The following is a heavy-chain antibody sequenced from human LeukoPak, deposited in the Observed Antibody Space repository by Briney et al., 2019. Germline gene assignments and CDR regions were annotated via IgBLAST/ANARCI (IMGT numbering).Heavy chain of an antibody. Sequence: PGGSLRLSCAASGFTFSSCAMSWVSQAPGKGLEWVSSISSGSSYIYHADSVKGRFTISRDNAKNSLSLQMNSLRAEDTAVYYCAREYSTSWKSFDYWGQGTLVTVSS. V-gene: IGHV3-21*01. CDR2: ISSGSSYI. CDR1: GFTFSSCA. J-gene: IGHJ4*02. D-gene: IGHD6-6*01. CDR3: AREYSTSWKSFDY.